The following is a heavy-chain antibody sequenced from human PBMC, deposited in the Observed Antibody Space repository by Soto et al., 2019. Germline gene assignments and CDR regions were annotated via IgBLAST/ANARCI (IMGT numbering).Heavy chain of an antibody. J-gene: IGHJ4*02. CDR1: GATIRSGGFY. V-gene: IGHV4-31*03. CDR2: IYYTGTT. D-gene: IGHD3-10*01. CDR3: ARRWGEGRVDY. Sequence: SETLSLTCTVSGATIRSGGFYWSWIRQRPGKGLEWIGHIYYTGTTSYNPSLNSRVTISLDMSSNQFSLKLRSVTAADTAVYYCARRWGEGRVDYWGQGTLVTVSS.